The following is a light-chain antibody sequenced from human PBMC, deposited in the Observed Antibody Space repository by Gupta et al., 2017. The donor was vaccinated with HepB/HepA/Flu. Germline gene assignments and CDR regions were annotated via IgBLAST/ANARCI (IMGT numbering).Light chain of an antibody. J-gene: IGLJ3*02. CDR3: MIWHSSTWL. CDR1: SDVNVDLYR. CDR2: YKSDSDK. Sequence: QAVLTQPSSLSASPGASASLTCTLRSDVNVDLYRIYWYQQKPGSPPQFLLRYKSDSDKQQGSGVPSRFSGSKDASANAGILLISGLQSEDEADYYCMIWHSSTWLFGGGTKLTVL. V-gene: IGLV5-45*02.